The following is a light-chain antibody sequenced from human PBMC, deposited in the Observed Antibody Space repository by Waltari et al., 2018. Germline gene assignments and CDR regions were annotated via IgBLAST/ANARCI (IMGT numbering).Light chain of an antibody. J-gene: IGKJ1*01. Sequence: EIVLTQSPGPLSLPPGERSTLSCRASQSVSRSLAWYQQKPGQAPRLLIYDASSRATGIPDRFSGSGSGTDFSLTISRLEPEDFAVYYCQKYGSRPATFGQGTKVEIK. CDR1: QSVSRS. CDR2: DAS. V-gene: IGKV3-20*01. CDR3: QKYGSRPAT.